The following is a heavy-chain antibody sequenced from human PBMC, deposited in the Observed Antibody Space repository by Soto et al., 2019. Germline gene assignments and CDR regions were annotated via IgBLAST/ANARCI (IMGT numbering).Heavy chain of an antibody. CDR2: ISSSSSYI. CDR1: GFPLRSYS. J-gene: IGHJ4*02. D-gene: IGHD6-6*01. V-gene: IGHV3-21*01. Sequence: EVQLVESGGGLVKPGGPLRLSFEAPGFPLRSYSMNGVPRAPGKGLEWVSSISSSSSYIYYADSVKGRFTISRDNAKNSLYLQMNSLRAEDTAVYYCARVGGQLVPGFDYWGQGTLVTVSS. CDR3: ARVGGQLVPGFDY.